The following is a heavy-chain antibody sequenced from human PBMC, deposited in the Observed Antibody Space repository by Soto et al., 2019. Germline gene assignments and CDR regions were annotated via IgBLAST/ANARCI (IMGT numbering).Heavy chain of an antibody. CDR1: GDSISSSNW. V-gene: IGHV4-4*02. Sequence: QVQLQESGPGRVKPSGTLSLTCAVSGDSISSSNWWNWVRQSPGKGLEWIGEIHHSGITNYNPSLKSRVTISVDESKKQFSLKLNSVTAADTAVYYCARVRQYCSSSSCYLDPWGQGTLVTVSS. J-gene: IGHJ5*02. CDR3: ARVRQYCSSSSCYLDP. D-gene: IGHD2-2*01. CDR2: IHHSGIT.